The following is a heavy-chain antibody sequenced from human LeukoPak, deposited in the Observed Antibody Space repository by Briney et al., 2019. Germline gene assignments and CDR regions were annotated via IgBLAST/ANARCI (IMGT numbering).Heavy chain of an antibody. CDR1: GGSINNYY. D-gene: IGHD5-24*01. J-gene: IGHJ4*02. Sequence: SETLSLTCTVSGGSINNYYWAWIRQPPGKGLEWMGYIYYSGSTDYNPSLKSRVTISVDTSKNQFSLKLNSVTAADTAVYYCARKRRDGYNFDYRGRGTLVTVSS. V-gene: IGHV4-59*01. CDR3: ARKRRDGYNFDY. CDR2: IYYSGST.